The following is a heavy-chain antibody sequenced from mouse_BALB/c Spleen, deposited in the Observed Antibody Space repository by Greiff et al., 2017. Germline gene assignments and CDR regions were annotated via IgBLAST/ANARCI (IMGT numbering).Heavy chain of an antibody. CDR1: GYSFTSYW. D-gene: IGHD2-4*01. J-gene: IGHJ2*01. V-gene: IGHV1-5*01. CDR3: TRCENDYDVDD. CDR2: IYPGNSDT. Sequence: EVQLQQSGTVLARPGASVKMSCKASGYSFTSYWMHWVQQRPGQGLEWIGAIYPGNSDTSYNQKFKGKAKLTAVTSASTAYMGLSSLTNEDSAVYYCTRCENDYDVDDWGQGTTLTVSS.